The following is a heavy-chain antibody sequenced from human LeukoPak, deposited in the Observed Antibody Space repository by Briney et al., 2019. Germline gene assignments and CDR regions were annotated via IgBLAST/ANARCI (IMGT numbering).Heavy chain of an antibody. CDR3: ARVRADSSGHDIDY. J-gene: IGHJ4*02. CDR2: ISYDGSNK. CDR1: GFTFSSYA. V-gene: IGHV3-30-3*01. D-gene: IGHD3-22*01. Sequence: GGSLRLSCAASGFTFSSYAMHWVRQAPGKGLEWVAVISYDGSNKYYADSVKGRFTISRDNSKNTLYLQMNSLRAEDTAVYYCARVRADSSGHDIDYWGQGTLVTVSS.